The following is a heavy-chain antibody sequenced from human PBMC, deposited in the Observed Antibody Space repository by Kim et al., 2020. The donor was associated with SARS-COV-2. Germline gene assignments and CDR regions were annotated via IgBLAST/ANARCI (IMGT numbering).Heavy chain of an antibody. V-gene: IGHV1-69*01. CDR3: ASFRDCSGGSCYSDY. J-gene: IGHJ4*02. Sequence: QKFQGRVTITADESTSTAYMELSSLRSEDTAVYYCASFRDCSGGSCYSDYWGQGTLVTVSS. D-gene: IGHD2-15*01.